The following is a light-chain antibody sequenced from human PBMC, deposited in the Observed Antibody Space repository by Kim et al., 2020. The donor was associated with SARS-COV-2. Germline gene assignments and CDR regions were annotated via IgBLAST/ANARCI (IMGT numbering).Light chain of an antibody. CDR2: DVS. J-gene: IGLJ1*01. Sequence: GQSVAISCTGTSSDVGGYNYVSCYQQLPGEAPKLMIYDVSKRPSGVPDRFSGSKSGNTASLTISGLQAEDEADYYCCSYAGSYTYVFGAGTKVTVL. CDR3: CSYAGSYTYV. V-gene: IGLV2-11*01. CDR1: SSDVGGYNY.